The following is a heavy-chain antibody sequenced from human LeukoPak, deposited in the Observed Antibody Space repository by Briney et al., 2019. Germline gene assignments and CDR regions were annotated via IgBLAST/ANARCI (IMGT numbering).Heavy chain of an antibody. CDR3: AKERKLLPFDC. V-gene: IGHV3-74*01. CDR2: INSDGSST. J-gene: IGHJ4*02. CDR1: GFTFSSYW. D-gene: IGHD4-23*01. Sequence: GGSLRLSCAASGFTFSSYWMHWVRQAPGKGLVWVSRINSDGSSTSFADSVKGRFTISRDNAKNTLYLQMNSLRPEDTAVYYCAKERKLLPFDCWGQGTLVTVSS.